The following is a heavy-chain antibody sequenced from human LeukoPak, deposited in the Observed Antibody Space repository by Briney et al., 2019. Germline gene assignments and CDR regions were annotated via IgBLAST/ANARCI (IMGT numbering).Heavy chain of an antibody. Sequence: SVKVSCKASGGTFSSCALSWVRQAPGQGLEWMGGIIPIFGTANYAQKFQGRVTITTDESTSTAYMELSSLRSEDTAVYYCARGRGYCSSTSCYEDAFDIWGQGTMVTVSS. V-gene: IGHV1-69*05. J-gene: IGHJ3*02. D-gene: IGHD2-2*01. CDR1: GGTFSSCA. CDR3: ARGRGYCSSTSCYEDAFDI. CDR2: IIPIFGTA.